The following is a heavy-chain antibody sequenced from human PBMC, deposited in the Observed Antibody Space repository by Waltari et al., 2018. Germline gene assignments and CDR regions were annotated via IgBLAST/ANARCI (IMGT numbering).Heavy chain of an antibody. Sequence: EVQLVQSGAEVKKPGTTGNISGKVPDYHFTDYHIQWVKQAPGKGLEWMGLVVPEDCDTKYAEKFRGRVIFSADTSTDTAYMELSSLSSEDTALYYCVTDFMVPPPVKRTLGYWGQGTLVTVSS. CDR2: VVPEDCDT. J-gene: IGHJ4*02. V-gene: IGHV1-69-2*01. CDR3: VTDFMVPPPVKRTLGY. D-gene: IGHD4-17*01. CDR1: DYHFTDYH.